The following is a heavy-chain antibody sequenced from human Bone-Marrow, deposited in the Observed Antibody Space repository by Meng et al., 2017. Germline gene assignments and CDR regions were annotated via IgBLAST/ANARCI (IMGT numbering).Heavy chain of an antibody. J-gene: IGHJ4*02. V-gene: IGHV3-15*01. CDR3: ARDRIVGATIDY. D-gene: IGHD1-26*01. CDR2: MKSNVDGGTV. CDR1: GFTFSNAW. Sequence: GGSLRLSCAASGFTFSNAWMTWVRQAPGKGLEWIGRMKSNVDGGTVDYAAAVKGRFFISRDDSENTFYLQMNSLRADDTAVYYCARDRIVGATIDYWGQGTLVTVSS.